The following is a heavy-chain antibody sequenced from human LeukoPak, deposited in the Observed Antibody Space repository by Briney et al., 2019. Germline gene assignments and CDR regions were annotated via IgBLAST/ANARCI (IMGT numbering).Heavy chain of an antibody. Sequence: PGGSLRLSCAASAFTFRSYGMHWVRQAPGKGLEWVAFIRYDGSNKYYADSVKGRFTISRDNSKNTLYLQMNSLRPEDTAVYYCAKVNRGGYDSFDYWGQGTLVTVSS. CDR3: AKVNRGGYDSFDY. J-gene: IGHJ4*02. D-gene: IGHD5-12*01. CDR1: AFTFRSYG. CDR2: IRYDGSNK. V-gene: IGHV3-30*02.